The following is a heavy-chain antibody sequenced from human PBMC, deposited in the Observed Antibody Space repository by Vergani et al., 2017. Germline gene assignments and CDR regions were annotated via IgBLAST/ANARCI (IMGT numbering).Heavy chain of an antibody. CDR1: GFTFSGSA. D-gene: IGHD2-15*01. Sequence: EVQLVESGGGLVQPGGSLKLSCAASGFTFSGSAMHWVRQASGKGLEWVGRIRSKANSYATAYAASVKGRFTISRDDSKNTAYLQMNSLKPEDTAVYYCTRQGVDTRILYYYGMDVWGQGTTVTVSS. V-gene: IGHV3-73*01. CDR2: IRSKANSYAT. CDR3: TRQGVDTRILYYYGMDV. J-gene: IGHJ6*02.